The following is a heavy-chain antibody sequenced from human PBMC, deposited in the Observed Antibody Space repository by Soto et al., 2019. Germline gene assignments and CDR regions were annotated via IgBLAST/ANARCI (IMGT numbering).Heavy chain of an antibody. V-gene: IGHV3-23*01. CDR2: LTTNGGKT. J-gene: IGHJ4*02. CDR1: GFTFSSYA. D-gene: IGHD4-4*01. CDR3: AKDPDYSSDTGWYVDF. Sequence: GGSLRLSCAASGFTFSSYAMTWVRQAPGKGLEWVSTLTTNGGKTYYAYYTDSVKGRFTISSDNSKNTLFLQMNSLRAEDTAIYYCAKDPDYSSDTGWYVDFWGQGTLVTVSS.